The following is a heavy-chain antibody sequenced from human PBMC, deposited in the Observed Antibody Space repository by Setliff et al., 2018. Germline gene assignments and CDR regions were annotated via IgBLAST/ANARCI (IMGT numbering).Heavy chain of an antibody. CDR3: AREGVDTRSSTDYRYYMDV. V-gene: IGHV1-69*05. CDR2: TIPMFGST. J-gene: IGHJ6*03. Sequence: SVKVSCKASGDTFSSYGISWVRQAPGQGLEWMGGTIPMFGSTSYAQKFQGRVTIITDESTSTAYMELSSLRTEDTAVYYCAREGVDTRSSTDYRYYMDVWGKGTTVTVSS. CDR1: GDTFSSYG. D-gene: IGHD5-18*01.